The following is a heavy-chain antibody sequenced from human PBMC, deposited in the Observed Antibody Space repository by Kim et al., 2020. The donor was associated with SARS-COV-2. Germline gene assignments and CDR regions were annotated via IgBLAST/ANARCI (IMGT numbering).Heavy chain of an antibody. V-gene: IGHV3-72*01. Sequence: GGSLRLSCAASGFSDNYLDWVRQAPGKGLEWVGRIRNKANSYSTDYAASVKGRFTISRDDSKNSLYLQMTSLKTEDTAVYYCAISEPYCSGGSCYHGMDVWGQGTTVTVSS. J-gene: IGHJ6*02. CDR1: GFSDNY. D-gene: IGHD2-15*01. CDR2: IRNKANSYST. CDR3: AISEPYCSGGSCYHGMDV.